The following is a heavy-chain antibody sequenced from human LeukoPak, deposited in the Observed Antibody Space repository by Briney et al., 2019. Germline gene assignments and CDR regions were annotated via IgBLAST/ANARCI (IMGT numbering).Heavy chain of an antibody. CDR3: AASRLYYSGNWFDP. CDR1: GYSISSGYY. J-gene: IGHJ5*02. V-gene: IGHV4-38-2*02. Sequence: ASETLSLTCTVSGYSISSGYYWGWIRQPPGKGLEWIGSIHQSGSTYYNPSLKRRVTISVDTSKNQFSLKLSSVTAADTAVYYCAASRLYYSGNWFDPWGQGTLVTVSS. CDR2: IHQSGST. D-gene: IGHD3-16*01.